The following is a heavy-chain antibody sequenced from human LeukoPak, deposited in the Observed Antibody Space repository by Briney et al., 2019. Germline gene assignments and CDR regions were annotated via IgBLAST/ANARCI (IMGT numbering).Heavy chain of an antibody. CDR2: ISSSGSVR. CDR3: ARAGEYSSSLSWFDP. CDR1: GFIFSDFY. Sequence: PGGSLRLSCAASGFIFSDFYMSWIRQAPGKGLEWVSAISSSGSVRYYADSVKGRFTISRDNAKRSLHLQMNSLRAEDTAVYYCARAGEYSSSLSWFDPWGQGTLVTVSS. D-gene: IGHD6-6*01. V-gene: IGHV3-11*01. J-gene: IGHJ5*02.